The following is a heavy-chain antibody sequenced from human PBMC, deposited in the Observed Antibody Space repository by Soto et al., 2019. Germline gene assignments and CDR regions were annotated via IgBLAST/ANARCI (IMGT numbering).Heavy chain of an antibody. V-gene: IGHV3-11*05. CDR1: GSSFRDYY. CDR3: TGGQDNLAVNFDY. CDR2: ITSSSSYT. J-gene: IGHJ4*02. Sequence: QVQLVESGGGLVQPGGSQRLSCAASGSSFRDYYMSWIRQSPGKGLEWLSYITSSSSYTHYADSVKGRFTISRDNAKNSLYLQMNSLRAEDTAVYYCTGGQDNLAVNFDYWGQGTPVTVSS. D-gene: IGHD1-1*01.